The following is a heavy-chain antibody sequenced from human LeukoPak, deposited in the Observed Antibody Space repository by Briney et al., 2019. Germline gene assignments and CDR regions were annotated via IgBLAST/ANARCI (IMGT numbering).Heavy chain of an antibody. CDR1: GGSVSSYY. V-gene: IGHV4-59*02. CDR3: ARVKIVGATPGYFDY. D-gene: IGHD1-26*01. J-gene: IGHJ4*02. Sequence: SETLSLTCTVSGGSVSSYYWSWIRQPPGKGLEWIGYIYYSGSTNYNPSLKSRVTISVDTSKNQFSLKLSSVTAADTAVYYCARVKIVGATPGYFDYWGQGTLVTVSS. CDR2: IYYSGST.